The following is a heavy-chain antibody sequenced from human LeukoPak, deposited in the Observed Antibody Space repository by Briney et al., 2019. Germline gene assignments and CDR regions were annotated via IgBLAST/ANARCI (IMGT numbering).Heavy chain of an antibody. CDR3: ARVGVAWDIVVVPAAGYFQH. D-gene: IGHD2-2*01. V-gene: IGHV3-30*04. Sequence: GGSLRLSCAASGVTFSSYAVHWVRQAPGKGLGWVAVISYDGSNKYYADSVKGRFTISRDNSKNTLYLQMNSLRAEDTAVYYCARVGVAWDIVVVPAAGYFQHWGQGTLVTVSS. CDR2: ISYDGSNK. CDR1: GVTFSSYA. J-gene: IGHJ1*01.